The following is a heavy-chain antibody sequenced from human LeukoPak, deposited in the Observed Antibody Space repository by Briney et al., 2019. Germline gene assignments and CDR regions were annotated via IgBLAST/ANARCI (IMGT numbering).Heavy chain of an antibody. CDR1: GSTFSNYG. V-gene: IGHV3-30*02. Sequence: GGSLRLSCEACGSTFSNYGMHWVRQAPSKGLEWAAFIRHDGSKIYYADSVKGRFTISRDSSKSTLYLQTNSLRAEDTAVYYCATETIGRHYDYWGQGTLLTVSS. CDR3: ATETIGRHYDY. D-gene: IGHD1-14*01. CDR2: IRHDGSKI. J-gene: IGHJ4*02.